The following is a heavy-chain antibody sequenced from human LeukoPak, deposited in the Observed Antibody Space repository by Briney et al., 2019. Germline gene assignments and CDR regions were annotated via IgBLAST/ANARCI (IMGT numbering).Heavy chain of an antibody. Sequence: GASVKVSCKGSGYTFTSYSISWVRQAPGQGLEWMGWSSADNGNTKYAQKFQGRVTMSRDTSMSTAYMELSSLTSEDTAVYYCARVPSLGYCSGGSCYRFDHWGQGTLVAVSS. J-gene: IGHJ4*02. CDR1: GYTFTSYS. CDR3: ARVPSLGYCSGGSCYRFDH. V-gene: IGHV1-18*01. CDR2: SSADNGNT. D-gene: IGHD2-15*01.